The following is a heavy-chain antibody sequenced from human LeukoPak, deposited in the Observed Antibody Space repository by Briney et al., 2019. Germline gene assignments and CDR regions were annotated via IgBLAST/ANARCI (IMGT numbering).Heavy chain of an antibody. Sequence: GGSLRLSCAASGFTLSSYWMHWVRQVPGKGLVWVSRISSNGGTINYADSVKGRFTISRDNAKDTLYLQMNSLRAEDTAVYYCASRGYCSGGSCYSHYYYYYYMDVWGKGTTVTVSS. CDR1: GFTLSSYW. CDR2: ISSNGGTI. CDR3: ASRGYCSGGSCYSHYYYYYYMDV. V-gene: IGHV3-74*01. D-gene: IGHD2-15*01. J-gene: IGHJ6*03.